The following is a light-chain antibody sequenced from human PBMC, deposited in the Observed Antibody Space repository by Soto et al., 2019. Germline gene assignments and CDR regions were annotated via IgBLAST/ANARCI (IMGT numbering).Light chain of an antibody. V-gene: IGKV1-17*01. Sequence: DTYMSQYASSLSASVGQRVTITCRASQGIRNDLGWYQQKPRKAPKLLIYAASTLQSGVPSRFSGSGSGTDFTLTISSLQPEDFATYYCQQFHSYPITFGGGTKVDIK. J-gene: IGKJ4*01. CDR3: QQFHSYPIT. CDR2: AAS. CDR1: QGIRND.